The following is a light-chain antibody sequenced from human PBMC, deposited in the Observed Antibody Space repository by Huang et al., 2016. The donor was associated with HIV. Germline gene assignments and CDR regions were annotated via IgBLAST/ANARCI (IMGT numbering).Light chain of an antibody. CDR1: QCLLYRSNNKNH. V-gene: IGKV4-1*01. CDR3: QQYYTVPWT. CDR2: WAS. Sequence: DIVLTQSPHSLAVSLGERATINCKSSQCLLYRSNNKNHLVWYQQKPGQPPKRLLYWASTRESGVPDRFSASGAGTDFTLTISSLQAEDVAVYYCQQYYTVPWTFGQGTKVEI. J-gene: IGKJ1*01.